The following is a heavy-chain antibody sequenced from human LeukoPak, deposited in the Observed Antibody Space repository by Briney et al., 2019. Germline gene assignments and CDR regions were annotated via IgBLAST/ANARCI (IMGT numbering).Heavy chain of an antibody. CDR1: GGSISSGSYY. CDR2: IYTSGST. V-gene: IGHV4-61*02. Sequence: SETLSLTCTVSGGSISSGSYYWSWIRQPAGKGLEWIGRIYTSGSTNYNPSLKSRVTISVDTSKNQFSLKVSSVTAADTAVYYCAREHPSYYYYYYMDVWGKGTTVTVSS. CDR3: AREHPSYYYYYYMDV. J-gene: IGHJ6*03.